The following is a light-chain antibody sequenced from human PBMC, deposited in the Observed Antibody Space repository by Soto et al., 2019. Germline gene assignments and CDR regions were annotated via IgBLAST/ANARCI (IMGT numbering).Light chain of an antibody. Sequence: QTALTPPCSMSWTSGNSGPLSCPGHSSDVGGYNYVSWYQQHPGKAPKLMIYDVSKQPSGVPDRFSGSKSGNTASLTISGLQAEDEADYYCCSYAGSYVFGTGTKVPVL. J-gene: IGLJ1*01. V-gene: IGLV2-11*01. CDR3: CSYAGSYV. CDR2: DVS. CDR1: SSDVGGYNY.